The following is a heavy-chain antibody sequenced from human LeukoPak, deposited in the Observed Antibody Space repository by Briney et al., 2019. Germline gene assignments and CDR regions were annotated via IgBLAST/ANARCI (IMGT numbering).Heavy chain of an antibody. V-gene: IGHV3-74*01. J-gene: IGHJ6*03. Sequence: GGSLRLSCAASGFTFNTYWMYWVRQAPGKGLVWVSRINGDGTSRDYAASVEGRFTMSRDNAKNTLYLQMNSLRAEDTAVYYCAREISGPLAAAGGYYYYYMDVWGKGTTVTISS. CDR1: GFTFNTYW. CDR3: AREISGPLAAAGGYYYYYMDV. D-gene: IGHD6-13*01. CDR2: INGDGTSR.